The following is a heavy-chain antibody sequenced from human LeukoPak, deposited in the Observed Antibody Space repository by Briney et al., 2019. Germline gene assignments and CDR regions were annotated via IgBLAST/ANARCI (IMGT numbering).Heavy chain of an antibody. CDR2: INHSGST. CDR3: ASVGANIVVVPAANVGY. J-gene: IGHJ4*02. D-gene: IGHD2-2*01. CDR1: GGSFSGYY. Sequence: PSETLSLTCAVYGGSFSGYYWSWIRQPPGKGLEWIGEINHSGSTNYNPSLKSRVTISVDTSKNQFSLKLSSVTAADTAVYYCASVGANIVVVPAANVGYWGQGTLVTVSS. V-gene: IGHV4-34*01.